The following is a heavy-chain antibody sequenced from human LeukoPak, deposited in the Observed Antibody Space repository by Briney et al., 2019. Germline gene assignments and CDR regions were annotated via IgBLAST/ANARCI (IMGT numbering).Heavy chain of an antibody. V-gene: IGHV1-69*01. Sequence: GSSVKVSCKASGGTFSSYAISWVRQSPGQGLEWMGGIIPIFGTANYAQKFQGRVTITADESTSTAYMELSSLRSEDTAVYYCARDLDGSGFNWFDPWGQGTLVNVSS. CDR3: ARDLDGSGFNWFDP. CDR2: IIPIFGTA. J-gene: IGHJ5*02. D-gene: IGHD3-10*01. CDR1: GGTFSSYA.